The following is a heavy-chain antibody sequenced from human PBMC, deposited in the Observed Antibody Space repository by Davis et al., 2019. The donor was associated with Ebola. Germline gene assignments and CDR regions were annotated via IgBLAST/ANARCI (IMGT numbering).Heavy chain of an antibody. D-gene: IGHD3-16*01. V-gene: IGHV4-59*01. CDR2: LRDSGST. CDR1: GMPISNYY. Sequence: MPSETLSLTCSVSGMPISNYYWSWIRQSPGQLLDLFGYLRDSGSTKFNPSLRSRVTMSVDTSQNQFSLHLSSVTAADTAVYYCARGGTIMNAYYGMDVWGQGTTVAVSS. J-gene: IGHJ6*02. CDR3: ARGGTIMNAYYGMDV.